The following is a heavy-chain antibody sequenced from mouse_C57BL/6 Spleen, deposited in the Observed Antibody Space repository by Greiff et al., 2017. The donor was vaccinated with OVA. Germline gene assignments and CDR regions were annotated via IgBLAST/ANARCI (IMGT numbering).Heavy chain of an antibody. D-gene: IGHD1-1*01. CDR2: ISSGSSTI. V-gene: IGHV5-17*01. Sequence: EVMLVESGGGLVKPGGSLKLSCAASGFTFSDYGMHWVRQAPEKGLEWVAYISSGSSTIYYADTVKGRFTISRDNAKNTLFLQMTSLRSEDTAMYYCARLNGSYYYFDYWGQGTTLTVSS. CDR1: GFTFSDYG. J-gene: IGHJ2*01. CDR3: ARLNGSYYYFDY.